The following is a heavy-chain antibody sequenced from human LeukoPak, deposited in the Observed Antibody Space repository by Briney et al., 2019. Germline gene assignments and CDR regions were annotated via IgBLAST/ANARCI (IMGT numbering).Heavy chain of an antibody. D-gene: IGHD6-6*01. J-gene: IGHJ4*02. CDR3: ASSSSLAARLDY. Sequence: SETLSLTCTVSGGSISSYYWSWFRQPPGKGLEWIGHIYYSGSTNYNPSLKSRVTISVDTSKNQFSLKLSSVTAADTAVYYCASSSSLAARLDYWGQGTLVTVSS. CDR1: GGSISSYY. V-gene: IGHV4-59*08. CDR2: IYYSGST.